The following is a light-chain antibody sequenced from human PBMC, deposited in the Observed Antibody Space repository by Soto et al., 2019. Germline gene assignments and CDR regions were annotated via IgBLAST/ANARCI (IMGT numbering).Light chain of an antibody. CDR3: HQYNNWPPGT. Sequence: EIVLTQSPSTLSVSPGQRATLSCRASQSISRNLAWYQQKPGQAPRLLIYGASTRATGIPARFGGSGSGTEFTLTISSLQSEDFALYYCHQYNNWPPGTFGQGTKVEIK. CDR1: QSISRN. J-gene: IGKJ2*01. V-gene: IGKV3-15*01. CDR2: GAS.